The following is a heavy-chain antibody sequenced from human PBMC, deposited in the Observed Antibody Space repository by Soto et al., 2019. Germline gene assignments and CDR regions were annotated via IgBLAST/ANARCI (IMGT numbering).Heavy chain of an antibody. CDR1: GYTFTSYA. CDR3: ARGDYYDIHDY. Sequence: QVQLVQSGAEVKKPGASVKVSCKASGYTFTSYAMHWVRQAPGQRLEWMGWINAGNGNTKYSQKFQGRVTITRDTSASTAYMEVSSLRSENTAVYYCARGDYYDIHDYWGQGTLVTVSS. V-gene: IGHV1-3*01. J-gene: IGHJ4*02. CDR2: INAGNGNT. D-gene: IGHD3-22*01.